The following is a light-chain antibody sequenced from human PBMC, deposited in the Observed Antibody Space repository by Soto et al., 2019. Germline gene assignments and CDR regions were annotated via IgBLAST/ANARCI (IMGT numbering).Light chain of an antibody. Sequence: QSVLTQPPSASGSPGQSVTISCTGTSSDVGGHNYVSWYQQHPGKAPKLLIYEVSKRPSGVPDRFSGSKSGSTASRTVSGLQAEDEADYYCSSYAGNSNYVFGTGTKVTVL. CDR3: SSYAGNSNYV. CDR2: EVS. V-gene: IGLV2-8*01. J-gene: IGLJ1*01. CDR1: SSDVGGHNY.